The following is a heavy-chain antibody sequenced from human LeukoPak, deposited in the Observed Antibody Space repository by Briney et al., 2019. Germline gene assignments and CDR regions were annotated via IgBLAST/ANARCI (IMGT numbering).Heavy chain of an antibody. J-gene: IGHJ5*02. CDR1: GFSFSNNP. V-gene: IGHV3-30*01. D-gene: IGHD3-10*01. Sequence: GRSLRLSCAASGFSFSNNPMHWVRQAPGRGLEWVAVSSSDGNNEYYADSVKGRFTISRDNSKNTLYLQMNSLRPEDTAVYYCARHLLLWFGELIGRHTTNWFDPWGQGTLVTVSS. CDR3: ARHLLLWFGELIGRHTTNWFDP. CDR2: SSSDGNNE.